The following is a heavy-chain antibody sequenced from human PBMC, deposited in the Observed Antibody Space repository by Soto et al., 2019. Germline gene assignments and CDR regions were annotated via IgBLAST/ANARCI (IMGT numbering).Heavy chain of an antibody. V-gene: IGHV3-15*01. CDR1: GFTFSDAW. Sequence: PGGSLRLSCAASGFTFSDAWMSWVRQAPGKGLEWVGLIKKKTDGGTTDYAAPVKGRFTISRDDSKNTLYLQMSSLKTEDTAVYYCRTQLPDWGQGTLVTVSS. CDR3: RTQLPD. CDR2: IKKKTDGGTT. J-gene: IGHJ4*02.